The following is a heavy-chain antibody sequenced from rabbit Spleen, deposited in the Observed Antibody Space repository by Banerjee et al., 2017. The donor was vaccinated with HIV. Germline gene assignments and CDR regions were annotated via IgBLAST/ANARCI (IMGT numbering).Heavy chain of an antibody. V-gene: IGHV1S45*01. CDR1: GVSLNDKDV. CDR3: TRDDGSGHYIDGYFNL. Sequence: EQLEESGGGLVKPEGSLTLTCKASGVSLNDKDVMCWVRQAPGKGLEWIACINMFTGKSVYASWAKGRFIMSRPSSTTVTLQMTSLTVADTATYFCTRDDGSGHYIDGYFNLWGQGTLVT. J-gene: IGHJ4*01. D-gene: IGHD1-1*01. CDR2: INMFTGKS.